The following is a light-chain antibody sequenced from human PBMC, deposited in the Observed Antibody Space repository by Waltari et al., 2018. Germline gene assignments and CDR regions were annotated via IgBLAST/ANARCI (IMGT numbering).Light chain of an antibody. J-gene: IGKJ4*01. CDR3: QHRVNWPQS. CDR1: QSVSSY. Sequence: EIVLTQSPATLSLSPGERATLSCRASQSVSSYLAWYQQKPGQAPRLLIYDASNRTTGIPARFSGSGSGTDFTLTISSLGPEDFAVYYCQHRVNWPQSFDGGTKVEIK. CDR2: DAS. V-gene: IGKV3-11*01.